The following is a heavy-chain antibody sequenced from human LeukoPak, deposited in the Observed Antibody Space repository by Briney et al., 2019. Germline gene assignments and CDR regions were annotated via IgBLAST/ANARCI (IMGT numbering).Heavy chain of an antibody. J-gene: IGHJ4*02. Sequence: PGGSLGLACVASGFTFRRNWMSWVRQAQGKGLEWVASIRPDGTEKYYMDSVKGRFTISRDNAKNSLYLQMNSLRAEDTALYYCAKILGTETTYDSWGQGTPVTVSS. CDR3: AKILGTETTYDS. D-gene: IGHD1-7*01. CDR1: GFTFRRNW. V-gene: IGHV3-7*01. CDR2: IRPDGTEK.